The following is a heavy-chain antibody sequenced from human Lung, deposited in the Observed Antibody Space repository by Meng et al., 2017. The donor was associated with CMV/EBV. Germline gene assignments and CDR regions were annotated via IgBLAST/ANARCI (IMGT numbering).Heavy chain of an antibody. CDR1: GFTFGDYA. V-gene: IGHV3-49*04. CDR3: TRYSSGWSLADP. Sequence: GESXKISCTASGFTFGDYAMSWVRQAPGRGLEWVGFIRSKAYGGTTEYAASVKGRFTISRDDSKSIAYLQMNSLKTEDTAVYYCTRYSSGWSLADPWGQGTLVTVPS. D-gene: IGHD6-19*01. CDR2: IRSKAYGGTT. J-gene: IGHJ5*02.